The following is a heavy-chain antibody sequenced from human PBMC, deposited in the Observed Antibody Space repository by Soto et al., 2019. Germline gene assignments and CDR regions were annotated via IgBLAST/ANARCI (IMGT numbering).Heavy chain of an antibody. CDR2: ISYDGSNK. D-gene: IGHD6-19*01. V-gene: IGHV3-30*18. CDR3: AKGDIAVAGTHYYYGMDV. Sequence: GGSLRLSCAASGFTFSSYGMHWVRQAPGKWLEWVAVISYDGSNKYYADSVKGRFTISRDNSKNTLYLQMNSLRAEDTAVYYCAKGDIAVAGTHYYYGMDVWGQGXTVTVYS. J-gene: IGHJ6*02. CDR1: GFTFSSYG.